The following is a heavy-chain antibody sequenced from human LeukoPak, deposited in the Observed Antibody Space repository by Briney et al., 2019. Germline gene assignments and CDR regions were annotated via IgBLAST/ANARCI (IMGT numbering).Heavy chain of an antibody. CDR1: RGTLSCYA. J-gene: IGHJ5*02. Sequence: SVKVSRKSSRGTLSCYAISGVRQAPGQGLEGMGGIIPIFGTANYAQKFQSRVTITTDESTSTAYMELSSLRSEDTAVYYCARDRGCTNGVCYISWFDPWGQGTLVTVSS. D-gene: IGHD2-8*01. CDR2: IIPIFGTA. CDR3: ARDRGCTNGVCYISWFDP. V-gene: IGHV1-69*05.